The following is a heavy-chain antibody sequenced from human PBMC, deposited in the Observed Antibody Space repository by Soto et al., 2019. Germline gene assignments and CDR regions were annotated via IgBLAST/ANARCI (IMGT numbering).Heavy chain of an antibody. Sequence: GGSLRLSCTASGFTFSSYAMSWVRQAPGKGLEWVSSISGSGGGTYYADSVKGRFTFSRDNSKNTLYLQMNSLRAEDTAVYYCAKFGMATTKRSPPYYIDYWGQGA. D-gene: IGHD1-1*01. CDR2: ISGSGGGT. J-gene: IGHJ4*02. CDR3: AKFGMATTKRSPPYYIDY. CDR1: GFTFSSYA. V-gene: IGHV3-23*01.